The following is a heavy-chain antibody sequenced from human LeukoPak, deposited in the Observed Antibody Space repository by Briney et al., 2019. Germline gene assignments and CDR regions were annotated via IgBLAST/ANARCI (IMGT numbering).Heavy chain of an antibody. D-gene: IGHD2-8*01. V-gene: IGHV4-4*02. CDR2: VSLSGLT. J-gene: IGHJ4*02. CDR3: SRENGAFSPFGY. CDR1: GGSITSTDW. Sequence: PSGTLSLTCGVSGGSITSTDWWSWVRQPPGQGLEWIGEVSLSGLTNYNPSLSSRVIMALDTSKNHLSLHLTSVTAADTAVYYCSRENGAFSPFGYWGQGYLVTVLS.